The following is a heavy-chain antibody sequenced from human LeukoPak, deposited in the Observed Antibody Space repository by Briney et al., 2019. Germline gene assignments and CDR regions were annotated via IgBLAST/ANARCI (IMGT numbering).Heavy chain of an antibody. V-gene: IGHV3-23*01. Sequence: PGGSLRLSCAASGFTLSTYAMTWVRQVPGKGLGWDSSITSSGATTYYADPVKGQFTISRDISKNTLYLQMNSLAAEDSAVYYCAKEFIAGDGHVDCDSWGQGTLVTVSS. J-gene: IGHJ4*02. CDR1: GFTLSTYA. CDR2: ITSSGATT. D-gene: IGHD5-24*01. CDR3: AKEFIAGDGHVDCDS.